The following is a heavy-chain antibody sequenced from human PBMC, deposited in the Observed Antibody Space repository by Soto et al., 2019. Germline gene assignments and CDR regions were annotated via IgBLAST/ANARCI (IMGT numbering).Heavy chain of an antibody. D-gene: IGHD3-16*02. CDR3: ARGNMITFGGVISWRYYFDY. V-gene: IGHV1-69*13. CDR1: GGTFSSYA. Sequence: GASVKVSCKASGGTFSSYAISWVRQAPGQGLEWMGGIIPIFGTANYAQKFQGRVTITADESTSTAYMELSSLRSEDTAVYYCARGNMITFGGVISWRYYFDYWGQGTLVTVSS. J-gene: IGHJ4*02. CDR2: IIPIFGTA.